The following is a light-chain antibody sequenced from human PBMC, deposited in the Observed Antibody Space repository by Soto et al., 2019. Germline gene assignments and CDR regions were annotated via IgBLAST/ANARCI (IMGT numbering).Light chain of an antibody. J-gene: IGKJ1*01. CDR3: LQGLETVWT. CDR2: RAS. CDR1: QSLLQSSGYNY. Sequence: DIEVTQSPLSLPVTPGEPASISCKSSQSLLQSSGYNYLDWYLQKPGQSPRLVIYRASNWAPGAPDRISGSESGTGFILIISRVDAVDVGVYYFLQGLETVWTFGQGTKVEI. V-gene: IGKV2-28*01.